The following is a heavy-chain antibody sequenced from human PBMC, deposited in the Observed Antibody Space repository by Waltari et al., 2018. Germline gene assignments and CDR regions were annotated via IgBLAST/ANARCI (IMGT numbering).Heavy chain of an antibody. V-gene: IGHV3-9*01. Sequence: EVQLVESGGGLVQPGRSLRLSCAASGFTFDDYAMHWVRQAPGKGLEWVSGISWNSGSIGYADSVKGRFTISRDNAKNSLYLQMNSLRAEDTALYYCASREQTQGVDYWGQGTLVTVSS. CDR3: ASREQTQGVDY. CDR2: ISWNSGSI. CDR1: GFTFDDYA. D-gene: IGHD1-26*01. J-gene: IGHJ4*02.